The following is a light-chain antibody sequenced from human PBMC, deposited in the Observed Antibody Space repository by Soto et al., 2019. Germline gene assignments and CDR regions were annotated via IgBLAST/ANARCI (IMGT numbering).Light chain of an antibody. CDR3: SSYTSTNTQV. V-gene: IGLV2-14*01. CDR2: EVS. Sequence: QSVLTQPASVSGSPGQSISISCTGTSRDVGGYNFVSWCQQHPGKAPKLMIYEVSNRPSGVSNRFSGSKSGNTASVTISGLQAEDEADYYCSSYTSTNTQVFGTGTKVTVL. CDR1: SRDVGGYNF. J-gene: IGLJ1*01.